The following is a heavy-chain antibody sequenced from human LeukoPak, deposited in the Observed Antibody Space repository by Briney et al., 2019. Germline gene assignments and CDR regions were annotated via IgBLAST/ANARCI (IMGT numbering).Heavy chain of an antibody. Sequence: SETLSLTCTVSGGSVSSGSYFWSWIRQPPGKGLEWIGYIYYSGSTNYNPSLKSRVTISVDTSKNQFSLKLSSVTAADTAVYYCASLVLLWFGEKNDAFDIWGQGTMVTVSS. CDR2: IYYSGST. D-gene: IGHD3-10*01. V-gene: IGHV4-61*01. J-gene: IGHJ3*02. CDR1: GGSVSSGSYF. CDR3: ASLVLLWFGEKNDAFDI.